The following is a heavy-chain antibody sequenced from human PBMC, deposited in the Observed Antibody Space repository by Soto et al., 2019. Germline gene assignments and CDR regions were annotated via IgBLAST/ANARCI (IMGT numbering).Heavy chain of an antibody. D-gene: IGHD2-15*01. V-gene: IGHV3-23*01. CDR1: KFTFSNYA. Sequence: EVQLLETGGGLVQPGGSLRLSCAASKFTFSNYALSWVRQAPGKGLEWVSTIDGSGSNTHYAESVKGRFTISRDNSKNTLHLQMTSLRGEDTAVYYCAKDRYVCTATNCVPLLNSWGQGALVTVSS. J-gene: IGHJ4*02. CDR3: AKDRYVCTATNCVPLLNS. CDR2: IDGSGSNT.